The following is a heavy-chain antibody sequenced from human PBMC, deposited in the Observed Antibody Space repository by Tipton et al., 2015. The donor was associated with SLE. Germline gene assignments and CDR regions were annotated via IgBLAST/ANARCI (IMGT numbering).Heavy chain of an antibody. CDR3: ARDLVGPTGYGMDV. V-gene: IGHV3-30*04. J-gene: IGHJ6*02. Sequence: SLRLSCAASGFIFSSYEMHWVRQAPGKGLEWVTAISYDVSNTYYADSVKGRFTISRDNSKNTLYVQMNSLRAEDTAVYYCARDLVGPTGYGMDVWGQGTTVTVSS. CDR2: ISYDVSNT. CDR1: GFIFSSYE. D-gene: IGHD1-26*01.